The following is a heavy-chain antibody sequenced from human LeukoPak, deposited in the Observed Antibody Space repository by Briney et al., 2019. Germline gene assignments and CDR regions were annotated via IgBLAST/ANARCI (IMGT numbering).Heavy chain of an antibody. J-gene: IGHJ4*02. CDR1: GFTFSSYA. Sequence: GGSLRLSCAASGFTFSSYAMSWVRQAPGKGLEWVSAISGSGGSTYYADSVKGRFTISRDNSKTSLYLQMNSLRAEDTAVYYCARDLSGVTGYTYGRGIDYWGQGTLVTVSS. D-gene: IGHD5-18*01. V-gene: IGHV3-23*01. CDR2: ISGSGGST. CDR3: ARDLSGVTGYTYGRGIDY.